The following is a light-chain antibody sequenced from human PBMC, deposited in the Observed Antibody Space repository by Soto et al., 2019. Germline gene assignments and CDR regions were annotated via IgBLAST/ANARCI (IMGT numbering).Light chain of an antibody. CDR3: QQYDSLIR. J-gene: IGKJ3*01. V-gene: IGKV1-33*01. CDR1: QDISKS. Sequence: DIQMTQSPSSLSASVGDRVTITCQASQDISKSLNWYQQKPGKAPRLLISDASNLETEVPSRFSGGGSGTDFTFTISSLQSDDLATYYRQQYDSLIRFGPGTKVDFK. CDR2: DAS.